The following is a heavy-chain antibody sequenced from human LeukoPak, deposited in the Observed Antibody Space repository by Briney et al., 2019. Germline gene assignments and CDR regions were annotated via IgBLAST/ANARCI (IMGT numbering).Heavy chain of an antibody. CDR2: INPNSGGT. Sequence: GASVKVSCKASGYTFTGYYMHWVRQAPGQGLEWMGWINPNSGGTNYAQKFQGRVTMTRDTSTSTAYMELSRLRSDDTAVYYCAREGGYASNLYYYYYMDVWGKGTTVTVSS. J-gene: IGHJ6*03. V-gene: IGHV1-2*02. D-gene: IGHD5-12*01. CDR3: AREGGYASNLYYYYYMDV. CDR1: GYTFTGYY.